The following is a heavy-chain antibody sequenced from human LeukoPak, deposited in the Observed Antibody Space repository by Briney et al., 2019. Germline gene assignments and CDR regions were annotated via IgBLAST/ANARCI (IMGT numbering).Heavy chain of an antibody. J-gene: IGHJ4*02. CDR3: ARDNYDFWSGTYTGRDY. CDR1: DGSISSYY. D-gene: IGHD3-3*01. CDR2: IYTSGST. Sequence: SETLSLTCTVSDGSISSYYWSWIRQPAGKGLEWIGRIYTSGSTNYNPSLKSRVTMSVDTSKNQFSLKLSSVTAADTAVYYCARDNYDFWSGTYTGRDYWGQGTLVTVSS. V-gene: IGHV4-4*07.